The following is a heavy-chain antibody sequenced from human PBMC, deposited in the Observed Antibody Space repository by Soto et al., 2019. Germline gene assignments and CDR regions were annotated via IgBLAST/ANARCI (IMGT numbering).Heavy chain of an antibody. D-gene: IGHD6-19*01. CDR3: ARPIVAVAGTGEGFDP. Sequence: QVQLVQSGAEVKKPGASVKVSCKASGYTFTSYGISWVRQAPGQGLEWMGWISAYNGNTNYAQKLQGRVTMTTDTSTSTADMELRSLRSDDTAVYYCARPIVAVAGTGEGFDPWGQGTLVTVSS. J-gene: IGHJ5*02. CDR2: ISAYNGNT. CDR1: GYTFTSYG. V-gene: IGHV1-18*01.